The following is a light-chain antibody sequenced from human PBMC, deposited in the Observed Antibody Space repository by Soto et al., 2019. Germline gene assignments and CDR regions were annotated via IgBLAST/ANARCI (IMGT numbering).Light chain of an antibody. CDR2: T. CDR1: SSNIGAGYP. J-gene: IGLJ3*02. V-gene: IGLV1-40*01. Sequence: QSVLTQPPSVSGAPGQSVTISCTGSSSNIGAGYPVHWYQRLPGTAPELLVSTNRPSGVPDRFSASKSGASASLPITGLQAEDEADYYCQSYDTSLSRRWVFGGGTKLTVL. CDR3: QSYDTSLSRRWV.